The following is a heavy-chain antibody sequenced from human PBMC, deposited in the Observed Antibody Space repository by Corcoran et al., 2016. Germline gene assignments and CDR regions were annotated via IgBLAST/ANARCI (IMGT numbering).Heavy chain of an antibody. CDR3: ASDAIEVTAMFFNWLDL. V-gene: IGHV1-3*01. J-gene: IGHJ5*02. Sequence: QVQLVQSGAEVKKPGASVKVSCKASGYTFTSYAMHWVRQAPGQRLEWMGWINAGNGNTKYSPKFQGRVTITRDTSASTAYLELSSLRSEDTDVYYCASDAIEVTAMFFNWLDLWGPGPRATVSS. D-gene: IGHD3-10*02. CDR2: INAGNGNT. CDR1: GYTFTSYA.